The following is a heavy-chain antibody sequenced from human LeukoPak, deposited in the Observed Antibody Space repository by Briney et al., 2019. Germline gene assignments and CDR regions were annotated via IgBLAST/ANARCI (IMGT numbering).Heavy chain of an antibody. CDR1: GFTFTSYA. V-gene: IGHV3-23*01. J-gene: IGHJ4*02. CDR2: ISGSGGNT. Sequence: GGSLRLSCAASGFTFTSYAMSWVRQAPGMGLEWVSTISGSGGNTYYADSVKGRFTISRDNSKNTLYLQMNSLRVEDTAVYYCARGGSPRGFLGYWGQGTLVTASS. CDR3: ARGGSPRGFLGY. D-gene: IGHD2-15*01.